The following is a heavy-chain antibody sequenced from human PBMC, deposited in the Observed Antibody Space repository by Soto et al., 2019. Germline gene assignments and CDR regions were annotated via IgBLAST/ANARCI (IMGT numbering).Heavy chain of an antibody. Sequence: QVQLVQSGAEVKKPGSSVKVSCKASGGTFSSYAISWVRQAPGQGLEWMGGIIPIFGTANYAQKFQGRVTITADESTSTAYMELSSMRSEDTAVYYCARANVRGVIVGATAFDYWGQGTLVTVSS. V-gene: IGHV1-69*01. CDR3: ARANVRGVIVGATAFDY. D-gene: IGHD1-26*01. CDR2: IIPIFGTA. CDR1: GGTFSSYA. J-gene: IGHJ4*02.